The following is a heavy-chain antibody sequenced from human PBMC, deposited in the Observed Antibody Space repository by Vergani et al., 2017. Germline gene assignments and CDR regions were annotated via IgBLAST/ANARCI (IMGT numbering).Heavy chain of an antibody. Sequence: QVQLQESGPGLVKPSETLSLICDVFDFLSNGHYWGWIRQPPAKGLEWFGSLYESGSTYYSPSLKSRVAISIDTSKNHFSLRLSSVTAADTAVYYCARHLRGYSYGVFDYWVQGREVTVSS. CDR1: DFLSNGHY. CDR3: ARHLRGYSYGVFDY. V-gene: IGHV4-38-2*01. CDR2: LYESGST. D-gene: IGHD5-18*01. J-gene: IGHJ4*02.